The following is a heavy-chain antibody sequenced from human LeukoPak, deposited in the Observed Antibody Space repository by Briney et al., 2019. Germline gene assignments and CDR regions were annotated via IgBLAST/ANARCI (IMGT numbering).Heavy chain of an antibody. CDR1: GGSFSGYY. D-gene: IGHD2-2*01. Sequence: SETLSLTCAVYGGSFSGYYWSWIRQPPGKGLEWIGEINHSRSTNYNPSLKSRVTISVDTSKNQFSLKLSSVTAADTAVYYCARGGLECSSTSCYPLYYYYGMDVWGQGTTVTVSS. CDR2: INHSRST. V-gene: IGHV4-34*01. J-gene: IGHJ6*02. CDR3: ARGGLECSSTSCYPLYYYYGMDV.